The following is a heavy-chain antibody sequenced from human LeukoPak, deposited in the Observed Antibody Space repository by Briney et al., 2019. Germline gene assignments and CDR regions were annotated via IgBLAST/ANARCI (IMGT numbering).Heavy chain of an antibody. V-gene: IGHV1-24*01. CDR1: GYTLTELS. J-gene: IGHJ4*02. Sequence: GASVKVSCKVSGYTLTELSMHWVRQAPGKGLEWMGGSDPEDGETIYAQKFQGRVTMTEDTSTDTAYMELSSLRSEDTAVYYCATDPFHDYGDPLDWGQGTLVTVSS. CDR2: SDPEDGET. D-gene: IGHD4-17*01. CDR3: ATDPFHDYGDPLD.